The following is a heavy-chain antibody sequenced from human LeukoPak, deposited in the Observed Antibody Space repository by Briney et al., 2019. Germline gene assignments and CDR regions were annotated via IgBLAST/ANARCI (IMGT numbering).Heavy chain of an antibody. D-gene: IGHD6-6*01. Sequence: SETLSLTCTVSGGSISSSSHYWGWIRQPPGKGLEWIGSIYYSGSTYYNPSLESRVTISVDTSKNQFSLKVSSVTVADTAVYYCARRGASSSEEYWGQGTLVIVSS. CDR2: IYYSGST. J-gene: IGHJ4*02. CDR3: ARRGASSSEEY. V-gene: IGHV4-39*01. CDR1: GGSISSSSHY.